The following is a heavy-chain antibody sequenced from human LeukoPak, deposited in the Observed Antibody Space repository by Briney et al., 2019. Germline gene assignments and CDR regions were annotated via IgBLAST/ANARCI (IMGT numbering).Heavy chain of an antibody. V-gene: IGHV4-30-4*01. CDR3: AREGGVVAATRGMDV. CDR1: GRSISSGDYY. CDR2: MYYSGST. J-gene: IGHJ6*02. Sequence: SQTLSLTCTVSGRSISSGDYYSGWVRQPPGKGLEWIGYMYYSGSTYYNPSPKSRVTISVDTSKNQFSLKLSSVTAADTAVYYCAREGGVVAATRGMDVWGQGTTVTVSS. D-gene: IGHD2-15*01.